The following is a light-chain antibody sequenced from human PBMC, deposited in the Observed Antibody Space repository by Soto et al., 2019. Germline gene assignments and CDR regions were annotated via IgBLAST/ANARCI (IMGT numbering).Light chain of an antibody. CDR3: QQYNTYSRT. V-gene: IGKV1-5*03. CDR1: QSINSW. CDR2: KAS. Sequence: DIQMTQSPSTLSASVGDRVTITCRASQSINSWLAWYQQKPGKVPKVLIYKASSLESGVTSRFSGSGSGTEFTLTISSLQPDDFATYYCQQYNTYSRTFGQGTKVEIK. J-gene: IGKJ1*01.